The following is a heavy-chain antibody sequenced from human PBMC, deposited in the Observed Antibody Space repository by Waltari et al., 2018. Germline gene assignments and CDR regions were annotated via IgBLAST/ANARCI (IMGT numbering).Heavy chain of an antibody. CDR2: ISSRGSAT. CDR1: GFTFTQYT. V-gene: IGHV3-48*01. D-gene: IGHD3-10*01. Sequence: EVQMLESGGGLVEPGGSLRLSCTTSGFTFTQYTMSWVRQTPTRGLEWVSYISSRGSATNYADSVRGRFTISRDSAKGSVYLQMNNLRADDAAMYYCARGRYGAGSYSDYDYWGQGTLVTVSS. CDR3: ARGRYGAGSYSDYDY. J-gene: IGHJ4*02.